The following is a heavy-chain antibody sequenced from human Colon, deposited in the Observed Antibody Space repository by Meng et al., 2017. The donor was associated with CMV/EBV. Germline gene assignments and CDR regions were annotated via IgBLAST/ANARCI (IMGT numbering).Heavy chain of an antibody. J-gene: IGHJ4*02. CDR1: CDPLASSHW. V-gene: IGHV4-4*02. D-gene: IGHD3-10*01. CDR2: LAHRGTV. Sequence: CDVPCDPLASSHWLGWVRHAHANGLESNWALAHRGTVKFTPSLTSRVTVSMDRSQNYFSLTLSSVTVAATAVYYGASDGLPFAPGDYWGQGTLVTVSS. CDR3: ASDGLPFAPGDY.